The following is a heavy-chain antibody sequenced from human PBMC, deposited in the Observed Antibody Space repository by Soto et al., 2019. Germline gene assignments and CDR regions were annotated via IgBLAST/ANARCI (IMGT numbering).Heavy chain of an antibody. Sequence: ASVKVSCKASGYTFTSYGISWVRQAPGQGLEWMGWISAYNGNTNYAQKLQGRVTMTTDTSTSTAYMELRSLRSDDTAVYYCARAGSMVRGVIGVFDIWGQGTMVTVSS. CDR2: ISAYNGNT. J-gene: IGHJ3*02. CDR3: ARAGSMVRGVIGVFDI. CDR1: GYTFTSYG. V-gene: IGHV1-18*01. D-gene: IGHD3-10*01.